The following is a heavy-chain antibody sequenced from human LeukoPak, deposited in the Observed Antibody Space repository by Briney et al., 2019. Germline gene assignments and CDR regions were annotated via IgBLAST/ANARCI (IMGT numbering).Heavy chain of an antibody. V-gene: IGHV4-4*07. Sequence: PSETLSLTCTVSGASISSYYWSWIRQPAGKGLEWIGRISGSGTITYNPALQSRLSISIDTSKNQSSLKLMSVTAADTAVYYCARDSGTTGEVKFDPWGQGTLVTVSS. CDR2: ISGSGTI. D-gene: IGHD3-10*01. CDR3: ARDSGTTGEVKFDP. CDR1: GASISSYY. J-gene: IGHJ5*02.